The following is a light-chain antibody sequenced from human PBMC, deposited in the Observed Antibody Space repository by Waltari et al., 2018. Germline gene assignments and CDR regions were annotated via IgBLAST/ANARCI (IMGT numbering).Light chain of an antibody. J-gene: IGKJ4*01. CDR3: QQYNNWPDT. CDR1: PGVCNN. CDR2: GAP. Sequence: EIVMTQSLATLSVCLGESATLSWRAIPGVCNNLAWYQQNPGQAPRLLISGAPTRATGIPARFSGSGSGTEFTLTISSLQSEDFAVYYCQQYNNWPDTFGGGTKVEIK. V-gene: IGKV3-15*01.